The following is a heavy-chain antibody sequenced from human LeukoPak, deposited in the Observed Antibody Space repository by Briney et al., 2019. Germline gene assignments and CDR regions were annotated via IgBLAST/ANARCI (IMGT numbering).Heavy chain of an antibody. CDR3: ATVPYDSSGYTFDY. Sequence: ASVKVSCKVSGYTLTELSMHWVRQAPGEGLEWMGGFDPEDGETIYAQKFQGRVTMTEDTSTDTAYMELSSLRSEDTAVYYCATVPYDSSGYTFDYWGQGTLVTVSS. J-gene: IGHJ4*02. CDR2: FDPEDGET. V-gene: IGHV1-24*01. CDR1: GYTLTELS. D-gene: IGHD3-22*01.